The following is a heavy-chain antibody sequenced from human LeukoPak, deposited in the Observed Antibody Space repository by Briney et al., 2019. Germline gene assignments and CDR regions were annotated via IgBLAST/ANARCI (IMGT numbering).Heavy chain of an antibody. D-gene: IGHD2-15*01. V-gene: IGHV4-59*01. CDR2: IYYSGST. CDR1: GGSISSYY. Sequence: TSETLSLTCTVSGGSISSYYWSWIRQPPGKGLEWIGYIYYSGSTNYNPSLKSRVTISVDTSKNQFSLKLSSVTAADTAVYYCVRQDNVAQRAFDIWGQGTMVTVFS. CDR3: VRQDNVAQRAFDI. J-gene: IGHJ3*02.